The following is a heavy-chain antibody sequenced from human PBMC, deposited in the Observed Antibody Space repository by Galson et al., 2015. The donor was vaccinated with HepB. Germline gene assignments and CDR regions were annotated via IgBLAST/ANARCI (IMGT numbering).Heavy chain of an antibody. V-gene: IGHV4-34*01. Sequence: LSLTCAVYGGSFSGYYWSWIRQPPGKGLEWIGEINHSGSTNYNPSLKSRVTISVDTSKNQFSLKLSSVTAADTAVYYCARLPYDSRTYWYFDLWGRGTLVTVSS. CDR1: GGSFSGYY. D-gene: IGHD3-9*01. CDR3: ARLPYDSRTYWYFDL. CDR2: INHSGST. J-gene: IGHJ2*01.